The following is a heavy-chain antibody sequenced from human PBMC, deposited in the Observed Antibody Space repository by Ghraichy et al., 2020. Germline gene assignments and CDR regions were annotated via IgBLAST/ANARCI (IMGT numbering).Heavy chain of an antibody. V-gene: IGHV3-15*01. CDR2: IKPHAGGGTT. CDR1: GFDFPDAW. D-gene: IGHD3-3*01. Sequence: GESLNISCTASGFDFPDAWMSWVRQAPGKGLGWLGRIKPHAGGGTTVNRPPAEGRFSISRDDSQNILYLQMESLQTEDKGTYYCTKDSQKVKPGRTIAGVVIRTDFFCYFGMDVWGQGTTVTVSS. CDR3: TKDSQKVKPGRTIAGVVIRTDFFCYFGMDV. J-gene: IGHJ6*02.